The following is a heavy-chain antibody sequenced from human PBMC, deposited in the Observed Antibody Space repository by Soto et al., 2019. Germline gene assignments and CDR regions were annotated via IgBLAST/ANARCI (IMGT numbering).Heavy chain of an antibody. J-gene: IGHJ4*02. D-gene: IGHD4-17*01. CDR1: GYDFTTYG. Sequence: QVHLVQSGAEVKKPGASVKVSCKGSGYDFTTYGITWVRQAPGQGLEWMAWISALNGNTDYAQKLQGRVTVIRETSTSTAYMELRSLRSDDTAMYYCARGTYGDYWGQGALVSVSS. CDR2: ISALNGNT. V-gene: IGHV1-18*01. CDR3: ARGTYGDY.